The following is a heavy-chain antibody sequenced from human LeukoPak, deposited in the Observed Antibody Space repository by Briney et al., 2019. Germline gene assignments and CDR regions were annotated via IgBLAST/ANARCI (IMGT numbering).Heavy chain of an antibody. CDR3: ARGGIVKSRTNWFDP. CDR1: GGSINFYY. D-gene: IGHD1-26*01. V-gene: IGHV4-59*01. J-gene: IGHJ5*02. CDR2: IDYSGST. Sequence: SETLSLTCTVSGGSINFYYWSWIRQPPGKGPECIGYIDYSGSTNYNPSLKRRITMSIDTSKNQFSLNLRSVTAGDTAVYYCARGGIVKSRTNWFDPWGQGTLVTVSS.